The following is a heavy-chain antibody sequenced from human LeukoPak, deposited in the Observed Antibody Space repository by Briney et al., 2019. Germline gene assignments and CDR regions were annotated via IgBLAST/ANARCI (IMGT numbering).Heavy chain of an antibody. CDR3: AKDAMSSGYYSRSQNWFDP. CDR2: ISGSGGST. D-gene: IGHD3-22*01. CDR1: GFTFSSYA. J-gene: IGHJ5*02. V-gene: IGHV3-23*01. Sequence: GGSLRLSCAASGFTFSSYAMSWVRQAPGKGLEWVSAISGSGGSTYYAGSVKGRFTISRDNSKNTLYLQMNSLRAEDTAVYYCAKDAMSSGYYSRSQNWFDPWGQGTLVTVSS.